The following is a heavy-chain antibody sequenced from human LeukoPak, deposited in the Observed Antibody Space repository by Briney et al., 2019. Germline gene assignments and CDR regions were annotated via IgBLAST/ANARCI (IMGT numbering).Heavy chain of an antibody. CDR3: ARAAKDYYYYMDV. CDR1: GDSISSGDYY. J-gene: IGHJ6*03. CDR2: ISSSGST. V-gene: IGHV4-61*02. Sequence: ASETLSLTCTVSGDSISSGDYYWSWIRQPAGKGLEWIGRISSSGSTNYNPSLKSRVTISVDTSKNQFSLKLSSVTAADTAVYYCARAAKDYYYYMDVWGKGTTVTISS.